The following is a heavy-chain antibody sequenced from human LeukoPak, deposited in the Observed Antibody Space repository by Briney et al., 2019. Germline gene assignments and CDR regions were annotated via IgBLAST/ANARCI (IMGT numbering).Heavy chain of an antibody. Sequence: GASVKVSCKASGYTFTSYDINWVRQATGQGLEWMGWMNPNSGNTGYAQKFQGRVTITRNTSISTAYMELSSLRSEDTAVYYCATGPNYDFWSGDRTSPCYYYYMDVWGKGTTVTVSS. CDR2: MNPNSGNT. J-gene: IGHJ6*03. D-gene: IGHD3-3*01. V-gene: IGHV1-8*03. CDR3: ATGPNYDFWSGDRTSPCYYYYMDV. CDR1: GYTFTSYD.